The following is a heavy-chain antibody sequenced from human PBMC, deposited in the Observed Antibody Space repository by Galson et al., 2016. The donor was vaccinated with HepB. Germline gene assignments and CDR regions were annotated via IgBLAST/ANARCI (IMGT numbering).Heavy chain of an antibody. J-gene: IGHJ4*02. CDR3: AKDLGGGTYPYFFDY. CDR1: GFTFSNYG. D-gene: IGHD3-16*01. Sequence: SLRLSCAASGFTFSNYGMTWVRQAPGKGLEWVSAITGTGGRTYYADSVKGRFTISRDISKNTLYLQMNSLRAEDTAVYYCAKDLGGGTYPYFFDYWGQGTMVTVSS. CDR2: ITGTGGRT. V-gene: IGHV3-23*01.